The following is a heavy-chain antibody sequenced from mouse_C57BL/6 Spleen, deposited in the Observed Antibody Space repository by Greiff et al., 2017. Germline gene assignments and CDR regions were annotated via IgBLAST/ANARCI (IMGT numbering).Heavy chain of an antibody. CDR2: ISYSGST. CDR3: ARSADDYGNYFDY. J-gene: IGHJ2*01. D-gene: IGHD2-4*01. V-gene: IGHV3-8*01. CDR1: GYSITSDY. Sequence: EVQRVESGPGLAKPSQTLSLTCSVTGYSITSDYWNWIRKFPGNKLEYMGYISYSGSTYYNPSLKSRLSITRDTSKNQYYLQLNSVTTEDTDTYYCARSADDYGNYFDYWGQGTTLTVSS.